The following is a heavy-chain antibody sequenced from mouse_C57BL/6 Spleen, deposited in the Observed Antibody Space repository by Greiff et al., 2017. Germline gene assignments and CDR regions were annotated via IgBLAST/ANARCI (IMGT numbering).Heavy chain of an antibody. D-gene: IGHD2-1*01. CDR1: GYTFTDYE. CDR3: TRDGNYGWFAY. V-gene: IGHV1-15*01. J-gene: IGHJ3*01. Sequence: VQLQQSGAELVRPGASVTLSCKASGYTFTDYEMHWVKQTPVHGLEWIGAIDPETGGTAYNQKFKGKAILTADKSSSTAYMELRSLTSEDSAVYYCTRDGNYGWFAYWGQGTLVTVSA. CDR2: IDPETGGT.